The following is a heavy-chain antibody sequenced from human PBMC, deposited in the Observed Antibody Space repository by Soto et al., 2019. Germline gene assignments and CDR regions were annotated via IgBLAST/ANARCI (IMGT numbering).Heavy chain of an antibody. CDR1: GFTFSSYG. V-gene: IGHV3-30*18. D-gene: IGHD4-4*01. CDR3: AKDSTVTTGSMDV. CDR2: ISYDGSNK. J-gene: IGHJ6*03. Sequence: GSLRLSCAASGFTFSSYGMHWVRQAPGKGLEWVAVISYDGSNKYYADSVKGRFTIPRDNSKNTLYLQMNSLRAEDTAVYYCAKDSTVTTGSMDVWGKGTTVTVSS.